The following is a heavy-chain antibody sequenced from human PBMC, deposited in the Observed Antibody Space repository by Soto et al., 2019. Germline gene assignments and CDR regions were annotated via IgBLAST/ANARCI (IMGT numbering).Heavy chain of an antibody. CDR1: GGAINSYY. D-gene: IGHD3-3*01. CDR2: IYSSGST. V-gene: IGHV4-4*07. Sequence: SETLSLTCTVSGGAINSYYWTWIRQPAGKGLEWIGRIYSSGSTKYNPSLQSRVTMSLDTSKNQFSLRLTSVTAADTAVYYCARGQRFSDWFDPWGQGALVTVSS. J-gene: IGHJ5*02. CDR3: ARGQRFSDWFDP.